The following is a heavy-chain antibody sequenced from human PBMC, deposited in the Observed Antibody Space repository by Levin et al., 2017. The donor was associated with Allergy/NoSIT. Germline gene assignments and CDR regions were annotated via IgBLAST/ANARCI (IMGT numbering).Heavy chain of an antibody. CDR2: IKSKTDGGTT. CDR3: TTAPLGSGYDRHLNDAFDI. J-gene: IGHJ3*02. D-gene: IGHD5-12*01. Sequence: GGSLRLSCAASGFTFSNAWMSWVRQAPGKGLEWVGRIKSKTDGGTTDYAAPVKGRFTISRDDSKNTLYLQMNSLKTEDTAVYYCTTAPLGSGYDRHLNDAFDIWGQGTMVTVSS. V-gene: IGHV3-15*01. CDR1: GFTFSNAW.